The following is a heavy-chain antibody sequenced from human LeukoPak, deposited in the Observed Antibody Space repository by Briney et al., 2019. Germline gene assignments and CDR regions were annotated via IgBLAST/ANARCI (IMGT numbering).Heavy chain of an antibody. CDR2: ISGSGRST. J-gene: IGHJ4*02. CDR3: AKSIVNSGTYIPFDY. Sequence: GGSLRLSCAASGFTYSNYAMNWVRQAPGKGLEWVSVISGSGRSTYYADSVKSRFTISRDKSKNSLYLQMNSLRVEDTAIYYCAKSIVNSGTYIPFDYWGQGTLVTVSS. V-gene: IGHV3-23*01. D-gene: IGHD1-26*01. CDR1: GFTYSNYA.